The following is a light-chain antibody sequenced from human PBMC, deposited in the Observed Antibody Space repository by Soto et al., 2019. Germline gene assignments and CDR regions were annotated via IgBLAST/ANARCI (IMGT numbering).Light chain of an antibody. CDR2: DVS. J-gene: IGLJ1*01. V-gene: IGLV2-14*01. Sequence: QSVLTQPASVSGSPGQSIPISCTGTSSDVGGYEFVSWYQQHPDNAPKLIIYDVSDRPSGESSRFSGSKSANTASLTISGLQAEDEADYYCSSYTSSGTYVFGTGTKVTVL. CDR1: SSDVGGYEF. CDR3: SSYTSSGTYV.